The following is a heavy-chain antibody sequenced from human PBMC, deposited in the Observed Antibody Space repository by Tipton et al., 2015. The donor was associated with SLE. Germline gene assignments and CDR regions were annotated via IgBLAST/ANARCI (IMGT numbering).Heavy chain of an antibody. Sequence: TLSLTCTVSGGSISSSSYYWGWIRQPPGKGLEWIGSIYYSGSTYYNPSLKSRVTISVDTSKNQFPLKLSSVTAADTAVYYCARELQQLVAFDIWGQGTMVTVSS. V-gene: IGHV4-39*06. J-gene: IGHJ3*02. D-gene: IGHD6-6*01. CDR3: ARELQQLVAFDI. CDR1: GGSISSSSYY. CDR2: IYYSGST.